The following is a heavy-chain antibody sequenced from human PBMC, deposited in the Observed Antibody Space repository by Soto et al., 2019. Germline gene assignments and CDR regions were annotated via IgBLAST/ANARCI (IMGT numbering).Heavy chain of an antibody. V-gene: IGHV1-69*12. J-gene: IGHJ1*01. CDR1: GGTFSRYA. D-gene: IGHD6-13*01. CDR2: IIPIFGTA. CDR3: AREGSWRAEYFQH. Sequence: QVQLVQSGAEVKKPGSSVKVSCKASGGTFSRYAISWVRQAPGQGLEWMGGIIPIFGTANYAQKFQGRVTITADESTSTAYMERSSLRSEDTAVYYCAREGSWRAEYFQHWGQGTLVTVSS.